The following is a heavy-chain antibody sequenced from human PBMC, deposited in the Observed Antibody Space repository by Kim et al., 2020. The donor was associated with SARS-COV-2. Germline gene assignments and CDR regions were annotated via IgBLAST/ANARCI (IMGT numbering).Heavy chain of an antibody. CDR2: IYYSGST. CDR1: GGSISSYY. D-gene: IGHD6-6*01. CDR3: ARAYSSSPSLLGPNPANWFDP. J-gene: IGHJ5*02. Sequence: SETLSLTCTVSGGSISSYYWSWIRQPPGKGLEWIGYIYYSGSTNYNPSLKSRVTISVDTSKNQFSLKLSSVTAADTAVYYCARAYSSSPSLLGPNPANWFDPWGQGTLVTVSS. V-gene: IGHV4-59*01.